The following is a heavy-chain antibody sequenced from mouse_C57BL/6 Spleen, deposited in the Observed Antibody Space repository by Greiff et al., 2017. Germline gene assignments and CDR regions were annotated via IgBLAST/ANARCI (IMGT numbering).Heavy chain of an antibody. D-gene: IGHD2-4*01. J-gene: IGHJ4*01. CDR1: GYTFTSYW. V-gene: IGHV1-55*01. CDR3: ARREDYDGTSYAMDY. CDR2: IYPGSGST. Sequence: VQLQQPGAELVKPGASVKMSCKASGYTFTSYWITWVKQRPGQGLEWIGDIYPGSGSTNYNEKFKSKATLTVDTSSSTAYMQLSSLTSEDSAVYYCARREDYDGTSYAMDYWGQGTSVTVSS.